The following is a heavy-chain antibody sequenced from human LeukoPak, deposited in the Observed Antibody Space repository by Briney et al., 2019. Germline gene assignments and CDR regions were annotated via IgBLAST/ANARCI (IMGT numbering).Heavy chain of an antibody. Sequence: GGSLRLSCEASGFSFSSYWMTWVRQPPGKGPEWVANIRQDESERYSADSVKGRFTISRDNAKKSVYLHMSSLRAEDTALYYCERLSAYYYGSYFYYYMDVWGKGTTVTVSS. CDR2: IRQDESER. D-gene: IGHD3-10*01. V-gene: IGHV3-7*01. CDR1: GFSFSSYW. J-gene: IGHJ6*03. CDR3: ERLSAYYYGSYFYYYMDV.